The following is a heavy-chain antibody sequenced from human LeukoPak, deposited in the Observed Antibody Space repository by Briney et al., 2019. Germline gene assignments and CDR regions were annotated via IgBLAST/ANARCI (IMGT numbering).Heavy chain of an antibody. CDR2: IYPGDSDT. V-gene: IGHV5-51*01. D-gene: IGHD5-18*01. CDR3: ARLGTAMVIDY. J-gene: IGHJ4*02. CDR1: GYSFTSYW. Sequence: GESLKISCKGSGYSFTSYWIAWVRQMPGKGLEWMGIIYPGDSDTTYSPSFQGRVTISADKSISTAYLQWSSLKASDTAMYYCARLGTAMVIDYWGQGTLVTVSS.